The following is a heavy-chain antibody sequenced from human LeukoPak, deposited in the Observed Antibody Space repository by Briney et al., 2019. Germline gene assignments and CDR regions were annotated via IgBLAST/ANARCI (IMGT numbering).Heavy chain of an antibody. CDR2: INPSGRST. CDR3: AREQGQVPGPLVVAGTYYFDY. CDR1: GYTFTSNH. J-gene: IGHJ4*02. Sequence: ASVKVSCKASGYTFTSNHIHWVRKAPGQGLEWMGIINPSGRSTNYAHKFQGRVTMTSDTSTSTVYMELSSLRSEDTAVYYCAREQGQVPGPLVVAGTYYFDYWGQGTLVTVSS. V-gene: IGHV1-46*01. D-gene: IGHD2-15*01.